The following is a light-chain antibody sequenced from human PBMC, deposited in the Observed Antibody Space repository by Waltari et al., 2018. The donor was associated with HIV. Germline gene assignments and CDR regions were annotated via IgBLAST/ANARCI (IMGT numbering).Light chain of an antibody. V-gene: IGKV3-15*01. CDR1: ESVVNY. J-gene: IGKJ2*01. CDR2: GAS. Sequence: EIVMTQSPATLSLSPGERATLSCQASESVVNYLAWYQQTPGQAPGLLIYGASTTATGVAGRFSGNGSGTECTLTINSLQPEDFAIYYCHQYKSRPYTFGQGTKLEI. CDR3: HQYKSRPYT.